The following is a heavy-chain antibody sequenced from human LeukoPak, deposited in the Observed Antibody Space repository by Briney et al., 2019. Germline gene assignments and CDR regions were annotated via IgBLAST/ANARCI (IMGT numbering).Heavy chain of an antibody. J-gene: IGHJ4*02. CDR2: IQQDGIKK. CDR3: GRELDGSVDY. CDR1: GFTFNNAW. V-gene: IGHV3-7*01. D-gene: IGHD3-10*01. Sequence: QSGGSLRLSCAASGFTFNNAWMSWVRQAPGKGLEWVANIQQDGIKKYYVDSVEGRFTISRENAKNSLFLQMSSLRADDTAVYYCGRELDGSVDYWGQGTLVTVSS.